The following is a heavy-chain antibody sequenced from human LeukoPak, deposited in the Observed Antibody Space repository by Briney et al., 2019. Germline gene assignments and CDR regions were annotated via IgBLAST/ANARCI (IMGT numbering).Heavy chain of an antibody. CDR3: ARENYCTNGVCWAFDP. D-gene: IGHD2-8*01. J-gene: IGHJ5*02. CDR2: IYYTGST. CDR1: GGSISSSDYY. V-gene: IGHV4-39*07. Sequence: SETLSLTCTVSGGSISSSDYYWGWIRQPPGKGLEWIGNIYYTGSTSYNSSLKSRVTISIDTSENQFSLQLSSVTAADTAVYFCARENYCTNGVCWAFDPWGQGTLVTVSS.